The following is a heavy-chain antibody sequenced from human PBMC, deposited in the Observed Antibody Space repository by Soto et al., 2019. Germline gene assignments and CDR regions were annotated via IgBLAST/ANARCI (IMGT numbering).Heavy chain of an antibody. CDR3: AREFSEPGYSTSGYFDY. D-gene: IGHD2-15*01. Sequence: GGSLRLSCAASGFTVSSNYMSWVRQAPGKGLEWVSVIYSGGSTYYADSVKGRFTISRHNSKNTLYLQMNSLRAEDTAVYYCAREFSEPGYSTSGYFDYWGQGTLVTVSS. CDR2: IYSGGST. V-gene: IGHV3-53*04. J-gene: IGHJ4*02. CDR1: GFTVSSNY.